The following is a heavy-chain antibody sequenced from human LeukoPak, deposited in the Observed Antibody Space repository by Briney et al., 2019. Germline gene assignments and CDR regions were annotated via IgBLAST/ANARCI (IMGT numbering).Heavy chain of an antibody. D-gene: IGHD3-9*01. Sequence: SETLSLTCTVSGGYISSTSYYWGWIRQPPGKGLEWIGIIYNRGSTDYNPSLKSRVTISVDTSKNQFSLKLSSVTAADTAVYYCARGYYDILTGYFLFDYWGQGTLVTVSS. CDR3: ARGYYDILTGYFLFDY. CDR2: IYNRGST. V-gene: IGHV4-39*07. J-gene: IGHJ4*02. CDR1: GGYISSTSYY.